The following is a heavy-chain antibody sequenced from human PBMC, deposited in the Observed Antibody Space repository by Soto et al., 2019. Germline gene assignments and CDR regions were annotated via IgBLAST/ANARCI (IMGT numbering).Heavy chain of an antibody. CDR2: IYPGDSDT. Sequence: GESLKISCKGSGYSFTSYWIGWVRQMPGKGLEWMGIIYPGDSDTRYSPSFQGQVTISADKSISTAYLQWSSLKASDTAMYYCATNGGVTANRHDAFDIWGQGTMVTVSS. V-gene: IGHV5-51*01. CDR3: ATNGGVTANRHDAFDI. J-gene: IGHJ3*02. D-gene: IGHD2-21*02. CDR1: GYSFTSYW.